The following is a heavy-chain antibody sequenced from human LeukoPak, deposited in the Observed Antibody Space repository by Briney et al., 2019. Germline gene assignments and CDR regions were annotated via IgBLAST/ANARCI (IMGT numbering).Heavy chain of an antibody. CDR3: ARGLYDYVWGSYPYYYMDV. Sequence: SETLSLTCTVSGGSISSSSYYWGWIRQPPGKGLEWIGEINHSGSTNYNPSLKSRVTISVDTSKNQFSLKLSSVTAADTAVYYCARGLYDYVWGSYPYYYMDVWGKGTTVTVSS. J-gene: IGHJ6*03. D-gene: IGHD3-16*02. V-gene: IGHV4-39*07. CDR1: GGSISSSSYY. CDR2: INHSGST.